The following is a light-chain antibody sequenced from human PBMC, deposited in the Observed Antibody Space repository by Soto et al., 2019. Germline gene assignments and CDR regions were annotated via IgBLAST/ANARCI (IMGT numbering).Light chain of an antibody. CDR2: DVS. J-gene: IGLJ1*01. Sequence: QSALTQPASESGSPGQSITISCTGTSSDVGGYNSVSWYQHHPGKAPKLMIYDVSNRSSGVSSRFSGSKSDNTASLTISGLQAEDEADYYCKSYTSRSTYVFGTGTKVTVL. CDR1: SSDVGGYNS. V-gene: IGLV2-14*03. CDR3: KSYTSRSTYV.